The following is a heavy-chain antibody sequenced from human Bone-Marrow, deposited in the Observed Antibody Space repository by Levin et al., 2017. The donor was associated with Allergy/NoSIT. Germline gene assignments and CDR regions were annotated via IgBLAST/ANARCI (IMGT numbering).Heavy chain of an antibody. CDR1: GFTFSSYG. V-gene: IGHV3-30*18. CDR2: ISYDGSNK. J-gene: IGHJ4*02. Sequence: GGSLRLSCAASGFTFSSYGMHWVRQAPGKGLEWVAVISYDGSNKYYADSVKGRFTISRDNSKNTLYLQMNSLRAEDTAVYYCAKLSYVNQVDYWGQGTLVTVSS. D-gene: IGHD5-18*01. CDR3: AKLSYVNQVDY.